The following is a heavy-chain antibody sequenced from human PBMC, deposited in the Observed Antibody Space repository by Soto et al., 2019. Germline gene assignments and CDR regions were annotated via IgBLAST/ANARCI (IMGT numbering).Heavy chain of an antibody. D-gene: IGHD2-21*01. CDR3: ARDAFCGSGTCRVGHWFDP. Sequence: SETLSLTCAVSGGPFSGVYWSWIRQPPGKGLEWIGGVNHRGSANYNPSLERRVTMSVDTSKNQFSLKLTSVTAADSAVYYCARDAFCGSGTCRVGHWFDPWGQGTLVTVSS. J-gene: IGHJ5*02. CDR2: VNHRGSA. CDR1: GGPFSGVY. V-gene: IGHV4-34*01.